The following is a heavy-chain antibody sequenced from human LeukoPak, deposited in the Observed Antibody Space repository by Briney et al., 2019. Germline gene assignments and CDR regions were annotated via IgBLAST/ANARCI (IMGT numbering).Heavy chain of an antibody. Sequence: SETLSLTCTVSGGSVSSYYWGWIRQPPGKGLEWIGSIYYSGSTYYNPSLKSRVTISVDTSKNQFSLKLSSVTAADTAVYYCARRGYDILTGYYTGDWGQGTLVTVSS. CDR3: ARRGYDILTGYYTGD. J-gene: IGHJ4*02. D-gene: IGHD3-9*01. V-gene: IGHV4-39*01. CDR2: IYYSGST. CDR1: GGSVSSYY.